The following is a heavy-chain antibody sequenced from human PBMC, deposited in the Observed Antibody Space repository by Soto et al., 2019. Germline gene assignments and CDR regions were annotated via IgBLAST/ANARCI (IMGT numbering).Heavy chain of an antibody. CDR3: ARCYCSVGSCYTCWHFDL. V-gene: IGHV1-18*01. J-gene: IGHJ2*01. CDR2: IGPYNGNT. D-gene: IGHD2-15*01. CDR1: GYTFNNYG. Sequence: QVPLVQSGAEVKKPGASVKVSCKASGYTFNNYGIRWVRQAPGQGLEWMGWIGPYNGNTDHAQNFQGRVTMTTDTSTNTAYMELRSLRSDDTALYYCARCYCSVGSCYTCWHFDLWGRGTLVTVSS.